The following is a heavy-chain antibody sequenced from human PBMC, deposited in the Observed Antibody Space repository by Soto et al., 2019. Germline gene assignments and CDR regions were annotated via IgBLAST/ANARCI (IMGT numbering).Heavy chain of an antibody. CDR1: GLDLSHPW. D-gene: IGHD3-9*01. CDR3: TTGVYYDILTGYGNVAY. V-gene: IGHV3-15*01. J-gene: IGHJ4*02. Sequence: PGGSLRLSCAASGLDLSHPWMTWVRQAAGKGLEWVARIKSKTDGATADYAAPVKGRFSISRVNSKNTVDMQMNSLKTEDTAVYYCTTGVYYDILTGYGNVAYWGQGTLVTVSS. CDR2: IKSKTDGATA.